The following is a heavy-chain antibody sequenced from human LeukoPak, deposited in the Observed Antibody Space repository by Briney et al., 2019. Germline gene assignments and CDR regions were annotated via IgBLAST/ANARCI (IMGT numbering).Heavy chain of an antibody. CDR3: ARGLSEGMDV. V-gene: IGHV1-2*02. D-gene: IGHD4/OR15-4a*01. Sequence: VASVKVSCKASGGSLSNYTISWLRQAPGQGLEWMGWINPNSGGTNYAQKFQGRVTMTRDTSISTAYMELSRLRSDDTAVYYCARGLSEGMDVWGKGTTVTISS. CDR1: GGSLSNYT. J-gene: IGHJ6*03. CDR2: INPNSGGT.